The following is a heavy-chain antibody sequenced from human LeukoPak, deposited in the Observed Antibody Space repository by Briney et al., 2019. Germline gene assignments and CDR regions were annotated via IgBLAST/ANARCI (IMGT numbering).Heavy chain of an antibody. V-gene: IGHV3-48*03. D-gene: IGHD2-2*01. CDR3: ARGCSSTSCYQDY. CDR1: GFTFSSYE. J-gene: IGHJ4*02. Sequence: GGSLRLSCAASGFTFSSYEMNWVGQAPGKGREWVSSISSSGSTIYYADSVKGRFTISRDNAKNSLYLQKNSMRAEDTAVYYCARGCSSTSCYQDYWGQGTLVTVSS. CDR2: ISSSGSTI.